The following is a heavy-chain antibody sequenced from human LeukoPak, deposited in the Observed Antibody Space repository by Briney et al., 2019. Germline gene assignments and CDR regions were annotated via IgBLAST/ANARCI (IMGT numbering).Heavy chain of an antibody. CDR2: INPSGGST. CDR1: GYTFTSYY. D-gene: IGHD4-17*01. J-gene: IGHJ3*02. V-gene: IGHV1-46*01. Sequence: ASVKVSCKASGYTFTSYYMHWVRQAPGQGLEWMGIINPSGGSTSYAQKFQGRVTMTRDTSTSTAYMELSSLRSEDTAVYYCARERIDYGGNSGDFDIWGQGTMVTVSS. CDR3: ARERIDYGGNSGDFDI.